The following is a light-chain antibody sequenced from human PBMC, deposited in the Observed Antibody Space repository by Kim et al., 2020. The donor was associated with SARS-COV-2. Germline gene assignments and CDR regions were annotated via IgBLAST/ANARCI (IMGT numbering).Light chain of an antibody. CDR1: SSNIGSNT. V-gene: IGLV1-44*01. J-gene: IGLJ3*02. Sequence: ELTQPPSASGTPGQRVTISCSGSSSNIGSNTVSWYQQFPGTAPKLLIYSDNQRPSGVPDRFSASKSGSSASLAISGLQSDDEADYYCAAWDDSLNGRGVFGGDTKLTVL. CDR2: SDN. CDR3: AAWDDSLNGRGV.